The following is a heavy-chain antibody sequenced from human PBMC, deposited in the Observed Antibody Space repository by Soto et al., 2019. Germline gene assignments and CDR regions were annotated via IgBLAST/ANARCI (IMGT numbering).Heavy chain of an antibody. Sequence: EMQLLESGGGLVQPGGSLRLSCAASGFTSSTYAMSWVRQAPGKGLEWVSAISSSGGSTYYADSVKGRFTISRDNSKNPLYLQMNSLRAEDTALYYCAKDHWGSYSGQGTLVTVSS. J-gene: IGHJ4*02. CDR3: AKDHWGSY. V-gene: IGHV3-23*01. CDR2: ISSSGGST. D-gene: IGHD3-16*01. CDR1: GFTSSTYA.